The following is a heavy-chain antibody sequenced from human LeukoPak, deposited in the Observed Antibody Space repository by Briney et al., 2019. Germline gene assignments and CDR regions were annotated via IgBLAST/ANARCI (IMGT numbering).Heavy chain of an antibody. J-gene: IGHJ4*02. CDR2: ISFDGSTK. V-gene: IGHV3-30*18. CDR1: GFTFSSYG. Sequence: QPGGSLRLSCAASGFTFSSYGMHRVRQAPGKGLEWVAVISFDGSTKYYADSVKGRFTISRDNSKNTLYLQMNSLRAEDTAVYYCAKDQADYYDSSGYYGDYWGQGTLVTVSS. D-gene: IGHD3-22*01. CDR3: AKDQADYYDSSGYYGDY.